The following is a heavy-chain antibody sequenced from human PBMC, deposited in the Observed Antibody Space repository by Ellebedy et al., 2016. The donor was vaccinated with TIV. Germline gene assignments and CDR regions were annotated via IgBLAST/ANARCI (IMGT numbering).Heavy chain of an antibody. V-gene: IGHV3-11*06. CDR1: GFTFSDYY. CDR3: ARNGYEYVWGSYHHDY. Sequence: GESLKISCAASGFTFSDYYMSWIRQAPGKGLEWVSYISSTSISPNYTDSVKGRFTISRDNAKNSLYLQMNSLRDEDTAVYYCARNGYEYVWGSYHHDYWGQGTLVTVSS. J-gene: IGHJ4*02. CDR2: ISSTSISP. D-gene: IGHD3-16*02.